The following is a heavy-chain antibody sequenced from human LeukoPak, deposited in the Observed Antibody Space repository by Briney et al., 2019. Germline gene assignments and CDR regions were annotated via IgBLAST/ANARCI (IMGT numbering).Heavy chain of an antibody. V-gene: IGHV3-66*01. CDR1: VFPFSRYS. J-gene: IGHJ4*02. Sequence: GGSLRLSCTTSVFPFSRYSMNWVRQAPGKGLERVSIIYSTGSIYYADSVKGRFTISRDDSKNTLQLQMNSLRDEDTAVYYCAREAYSSGWCYLDYWGRGTLVTVSS. CDR2: IYSTGSI. CDR3: AREAYSSGWCYLDY. D-gene: IGHD3-22*01.